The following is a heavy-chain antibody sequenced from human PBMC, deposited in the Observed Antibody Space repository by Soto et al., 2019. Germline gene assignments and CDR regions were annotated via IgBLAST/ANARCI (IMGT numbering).Heavy chain of an antibody. J-gene: IGHJ6*02. CDR2: IYYSGST. D-gene: IGHD3-9*01. Sequence: SETLSLTCTVSGGSISSSSYYWGWIRQPPGKGLEWIGSIYYSGSTYYNPSLKSRVTISVDTSKNQFSLKLSSVTAADTAVYYRAALPYDILTGYSVNYYGMDVWGQGTTVTVSS. V-gene: IGHV4-39*01. CDR3: AALPYDILTGYSVNYYGMDV. CDR1: GGSISSSSYY.